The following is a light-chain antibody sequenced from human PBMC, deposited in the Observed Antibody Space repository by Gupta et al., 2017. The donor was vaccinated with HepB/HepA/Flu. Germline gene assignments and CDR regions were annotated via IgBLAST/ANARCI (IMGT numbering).Light chain of an antibody. Sequence: QIVVTQEPSLTVSPGETVTLTCASSTGRVTSDYYPNWFQQKPGQAPRALIHGTTFKHSWTPARFSGSLLGGKAALTLSGVQPEDEADYYCLLYYGGAQLWVFGGGTKVTVL. CDR3: LLYYGGAQLWV. V-gene: IGLV7-43*01. CDR1: TGRVTSDYY. CDR2: GTT. J-gene: IGLJ3*02.